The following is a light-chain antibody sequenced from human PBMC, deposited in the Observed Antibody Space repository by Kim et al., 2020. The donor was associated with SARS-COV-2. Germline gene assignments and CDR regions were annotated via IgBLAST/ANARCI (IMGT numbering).Light chain of an antibody. CDR2: GAS. CDR1: QSVSSSW. J-gene: IGKJ2*01. V-gene: IGKV3-20*01. CDR3: QQYGSSPPDT. Sequence: EIVLMQSPGTLSLSPGERATLSCRASQSVSSSWLAWYQQKAGQAPRLLIYGASSRATGVPDRFSGSGSGTDFTLTISRLEPEDFAVYYCQQYGSSPPDTFGQGTKLEI.